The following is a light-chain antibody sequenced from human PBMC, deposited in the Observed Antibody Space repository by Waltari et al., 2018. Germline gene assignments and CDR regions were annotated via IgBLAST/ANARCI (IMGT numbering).Light chain of an antibody. V-gene: IGLV2-8*01. CDR1: NIYVGPYKY. Sequence: QSVLTQPPSATGSPGQPVTISCTGTNIYVGPYKYASWYQQHPGKVPKLLVYEVTKRPSAVLLRFSASKCGNTASLTVSGIQADDEADYSCSSYAHNNHSVFGTGTKVTVL. CDR3: SSYAHNNHSV. J-gene: IGLJ1*01. CDR2: EVT.